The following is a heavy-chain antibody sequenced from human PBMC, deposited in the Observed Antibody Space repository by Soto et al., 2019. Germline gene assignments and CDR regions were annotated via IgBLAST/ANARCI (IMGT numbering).Heavy chain of an antibody. CDR2: IWYDGSNK. D-gene: IGHD3-22*01. CDR1: GFTFSSYG. V-gene: IGHV3-33*01. CDR3: ARGYYYDSSGSSPAFDI. Sequence: QPGGSLRLSCAASGFTFSSYGMHWVRQAPGKGLEWVAVIWYDGSNKYYADSVKGRFTISRDNSKNTLYLQMNSLRAEDTAVYYCARGYYYDSSGSSPAFDIWGQGTMVTVSS. J-gene: IGHJ3*02.